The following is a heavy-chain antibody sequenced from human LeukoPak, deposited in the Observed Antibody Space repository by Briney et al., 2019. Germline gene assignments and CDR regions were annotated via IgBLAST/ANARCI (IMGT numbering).Heavy chain of an antibody. D-gene: IGHD2-15*01. Sequence: ASVKVSCKASGYTFTGYYMHWVRQAPGQGLEWMGWINPNSGGTNYAQKFQGRVTMTRDKSISTAYMELSRLTSDDTALYYCARVIPLGYCTGCRCYGVDYWGQGTLVTVSS. CDR3: ARVIPLGYCTGCRCYGVDY. CDR1: GYTFTGYY. CDR2: INPNSGGT. V-gene: IGHV1-2*02. J-gene: IGHJ4*02.